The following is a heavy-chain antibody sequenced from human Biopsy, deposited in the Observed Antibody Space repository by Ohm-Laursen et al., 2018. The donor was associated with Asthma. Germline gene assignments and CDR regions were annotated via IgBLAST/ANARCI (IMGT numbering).Heavy chain of an antibody. J-gene: IGHJ2*01. CDR1: GYPFTDYY. D-gene: IGHD3-16*01. V-gene: IGHV1-2*06. CDR3: ARIKIRIGAGTDRYFDL. CDR2: IDPNSGGT. Sequence: SVKVSCKVSGYPFTDYYVHWVRQAPGQGLEWMGRIDPNSGGTNYAQKFLGRVTMTRDTSVNTAFMVLSRLRSDDTAVYYCARIKIRIGAGTDRYFDLWGRGTLVTVSP.